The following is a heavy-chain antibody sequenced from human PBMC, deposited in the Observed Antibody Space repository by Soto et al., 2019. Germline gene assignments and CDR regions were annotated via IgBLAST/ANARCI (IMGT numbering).Heavy chain of an antibody. Sequence: SETLSLTCTVSGGSITGYHWTWIRQPPGKGLEWIGYVHSTGRTSYNPSLNSRVAISVDTSKNQFSLQLTAVTAADTAVYYCARRTVNIRTFYSGLKTHCFDYWGQGTLVTVSS. CDR3: ARRTVNIRTFYSGLKTHCFDY. V-gene: IGHV4-59*08. CDR1: GGSITGYH. D-gene: IGHD6-19*01. CDR2: VHSTGRT. J-gene: IGHJ4*02.